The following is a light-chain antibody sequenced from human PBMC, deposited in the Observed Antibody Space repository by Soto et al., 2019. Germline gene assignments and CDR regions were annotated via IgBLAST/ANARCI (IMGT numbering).Light chain of an antibody. Sequence: QSALTQPASVSGSPGQSITISCTGTSSDVGGYNYVSWYQQQPGKAPKLMIYDVSNRPSGVSNRFSGSKSGNTASLTISGLQAEDEADYYCSSYTSGSTLVFGGGTKVTVL. J-gene: IGLJ3*02. V-gene: IGLV2-14*01. CDR2: DVS. CDR3: SSYTSGSTLV. CDR1: SSDVGGYNY.